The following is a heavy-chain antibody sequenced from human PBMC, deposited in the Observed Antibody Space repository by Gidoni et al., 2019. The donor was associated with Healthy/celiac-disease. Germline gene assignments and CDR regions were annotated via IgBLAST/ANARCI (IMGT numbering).Heavy chain of an antibody. CDR1: GFTFSSYA. Sequence: QVQLVESGGGVVQPGRSLRLSCAASGFTFSSYAMHWVRQAPGKGLEWVAVISYDGSNKYYADSVKGRFTISRDNSKNTLYLQMNSLRAEDTAVYYCARAVSQTHRRFDYWGQGTLVTVSS. J-gene: IGHJ4*02. CDR3: ARAVSQTHRRFDY. V-gene: IGHV3-30-3*01. CDR2: ISYDGSNK.